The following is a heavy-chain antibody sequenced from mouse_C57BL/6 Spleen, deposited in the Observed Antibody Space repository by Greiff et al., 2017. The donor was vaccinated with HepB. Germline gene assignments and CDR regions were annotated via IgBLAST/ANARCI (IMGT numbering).Heavy chain of an antibody. V-gene: IGHV5-17*01. CDR1: GFTFSDYG. CDR3: GRIYYGNWAWFAY. CDR2: ISSGSSTI. D-gene: IGHD2-1*01. Sequence: EVKLVESGGGLVKPGGSLKLSCAASGFTFSDYGMHWVRQAPEKGLEWVAYISSGSSTIYYADTVKGRFTISRDNAKNTLFLQMTSLRSEDTAMYYCGRIYYGNWAWFAYWGQGTLVTVSA. J-gene: IGHJ3*01.